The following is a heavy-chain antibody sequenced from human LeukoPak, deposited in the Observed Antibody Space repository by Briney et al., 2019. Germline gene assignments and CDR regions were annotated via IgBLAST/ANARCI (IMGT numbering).Heavy chain of an antibody. CDR3: ASAPRYCSSTSCAYGWFDP. V-gene: IGHV1-69*05. CDR1: GGTFSSYA. D-gene: IGHD2-2*01. J-gene: IGHJ5*02. CDR2: IIPIFGTA. Sequence: ASVKVSCKASGGTFSSYAISWVRQAPGQGLEWMGGIIPIFGTANYAQEFQGRVTITTDESTSTAYMELSSLRSEDTAVYYCASAPRYCSSTSCAYGWFDPWGQGTLVTVSS.